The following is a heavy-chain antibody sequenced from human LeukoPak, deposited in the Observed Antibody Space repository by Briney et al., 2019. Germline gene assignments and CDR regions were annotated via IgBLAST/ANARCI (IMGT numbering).Heavy chain of an antibody. CDR1: GYSFTSYW. D-gene: IGHD5-24*01. V-gene: IGHV5-51*01. J-gene: IGHJ4*02. Sequence: PGGSLRLSCKGSGYSFTSYWIGWVRQMPGKGLEWMGIIYPGDSDTRYSPSFQGQVTISADKSISTAYLQWSSLKASDTAMHYCARTRDGYNLGYWGQGTLVTVSS. CDR3: ARTRDGYNLGY. CDR2: IYPGDSDT.